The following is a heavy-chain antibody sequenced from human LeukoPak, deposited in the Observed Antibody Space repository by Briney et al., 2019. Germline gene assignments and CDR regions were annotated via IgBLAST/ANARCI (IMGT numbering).Heavy chain of an antibody. Sequence: SETLSLTCAVYGGSFSGYYWSWIRQPPGKGLEWIGEINHSGSTNYNPSLKSRVTISVDTSKNQISLKLSSVTAADTAVYYCASNYYDSSGYDHNWFDPWGQGTLVTVSS. V-gene: IGHV4-34*01. D-gene: IGHD3-22*01. CDR1: GGSFSGYY. CDR2: INHSGST. CDR3: ASNYYDSSGYDHNWFDP. J-gene: IGHJ5*02.